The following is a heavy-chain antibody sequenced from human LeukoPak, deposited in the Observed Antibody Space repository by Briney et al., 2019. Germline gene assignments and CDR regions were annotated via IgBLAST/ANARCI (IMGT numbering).Heavy chain of an antibody. CDR2: INPSGGST. Sequence: ASVKVSCKASGGTFSSYAISWVRQAPGQGLEWMGIINPSGGSTSYAQKFQGRVTMTRDTSTSTVYMELSSLRSEDTAVYYCVIGLTTYYYYYGMDVWGQGTTVTVSS. CDR3: VIGLTTYYYYYGMDV. J-gene: IGHJ6*02. D-gene: IGHD1-14*01. V-gene: IGHV1-46*03. CDR1: GGTFSSYA.